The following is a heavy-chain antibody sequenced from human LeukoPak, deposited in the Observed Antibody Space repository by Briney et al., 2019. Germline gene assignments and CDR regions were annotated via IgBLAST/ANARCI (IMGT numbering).Heavy chain of an antibody. V-gene: IGHV3-30-3*01. Sequence: SGGSLRLSCAASGFTFSSYAMHWVRQAPGKGLEWVALILYDGSNKYYADSVKGRFTISRDNSKNTLYVQMTSLRAEDTAVYYCARKASDAFDIWGQGTMVTVSS. J-gene: IGHJ3*02. CDR2: ILYDGSNK. CDR1: GFTFSSYA. CDR3: ARKASDAFDI.